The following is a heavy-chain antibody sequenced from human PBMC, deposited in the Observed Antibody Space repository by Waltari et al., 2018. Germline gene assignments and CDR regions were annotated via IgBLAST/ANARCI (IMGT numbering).Heavy chain of an antibody. D-gene: IGHD1-26*01. J-gene: IGHJ4*02. CDR2: IYTSGST. Sequence: QVQLQESGPGLVKPSQTLSLTCTVSGGSISSGRYYWSWIRQPAGKGLEWIGRIYTSGSTNYNPSLKSRVTISVDTSKNQFSLKLSSVTAADTAVYYCARESGGSYIWGQGTLVTVSS. V-gene: IGHV4-61*02. CDR1: GGSISSGRYY. CDR3: ARESGGSYI.